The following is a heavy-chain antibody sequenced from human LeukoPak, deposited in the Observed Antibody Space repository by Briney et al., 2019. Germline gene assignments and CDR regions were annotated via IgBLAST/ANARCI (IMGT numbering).Heavy chain of an antibody. CDR2: INSDGSST. J-gene: IGHJ4*02. Sequence: GGSLRLSCAASGFTFSSYWMHWVRQAPGKGLVWVSRINSDGSSTSYADSVKGRFTISRDNAKNTLYLQMNSLRAEDTAVYYCAVYYWNRWNFDYWGQGTLVTVSS. D-gene: IGHD1-20*01. V-gene: IGHV3-74*01. CDR3: AVYYWNRWNFDY. CDR1: GFTFSSYW.